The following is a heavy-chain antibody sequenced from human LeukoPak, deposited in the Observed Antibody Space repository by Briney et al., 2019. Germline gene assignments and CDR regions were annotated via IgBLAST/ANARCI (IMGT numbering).Heavy chain of an antibody. CDR1: GFTFSSYS. V-gene: IGHV3-21*01. CDR2: ISSSSSYI. CDR3: ARLLVVRGVIITDYYYGMDV. J-gene: IGHJ6*02. Sequence: NPGGSLRLSCAASGFTFSSYSMNWVRQAPGKGLEWVSSISSSSSYIYYADSVKGRFTISRDNAKNSLYLQMNSLRAKDTAVYYCARLLVVRGVIITDYYYGMDVWGQGTTVTVSS. D-gene: IGHD3-10*01.